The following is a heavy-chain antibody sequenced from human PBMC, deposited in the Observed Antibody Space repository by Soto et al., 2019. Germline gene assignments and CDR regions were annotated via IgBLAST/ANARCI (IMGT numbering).Heavy chain of an antibody. D-gene: IGHD5-18*01. CDR1: GYTFTSDA. CDR3: ARGRFPEDSNYHYGMDV. V-gene: IGHV1-3*01. J-gene: IGHJ6*02. Sequence: ASVKVSCKASGYTFTSDAMHWVRQAPGQRLEWMGWINAGNGYTKYSQKFQGRVTITRDTSASTLYMELSSLISEDTAVYYCARGRFPEDSNYHYGMDVWGQGTTVTVSS. CDR2: INAGNGYT.